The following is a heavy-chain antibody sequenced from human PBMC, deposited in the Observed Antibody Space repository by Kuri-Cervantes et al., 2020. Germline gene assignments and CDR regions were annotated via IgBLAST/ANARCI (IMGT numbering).Heavy chain of an antibody. V-gene: IGHV4-31*03. Sequence: LRLSCTVSGGSISSGGYYWSWIRQRPGKGLEWIGYIYYSGSSYYNPSLKSRVTISVDMSKNQFSLKLSSVTAADTAVYYCVRGGMWGDYYFDYWGQGTLVTVSS. J-gene: IGHJ4*02. CDR1: GGSISSGGYY. CDR3: VRGGMWGDYYFDY. D-gene: IGHD2-21*02. CDR2: IYYSGSS.